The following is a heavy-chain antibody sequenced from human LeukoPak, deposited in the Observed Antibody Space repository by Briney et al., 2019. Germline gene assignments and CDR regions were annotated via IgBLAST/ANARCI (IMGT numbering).Heavy chain of an antibody. V-gene: IGHV3-33*01. CDR1: GFTFSTYG. Sequence: GGSLRLSCAASGFTFSTYGMHWVRQAPGKGLEWVAVIWEDGTNIHYADSVKGRFTISRDNSKNTLYLQMNSLRAEDTAVYYCARAGYNSGWYEYWGQGTLATVSS. J-gene: IGHJ4*02. CDR2: IWEDGTNI. CDR3: ARAGYNSGWYEY. D-gene: IGHD6-19*01.